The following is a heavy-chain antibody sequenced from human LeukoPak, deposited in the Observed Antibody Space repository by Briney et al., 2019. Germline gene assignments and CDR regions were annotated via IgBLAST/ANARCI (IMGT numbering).Heavy chain of an antibody. D-gene: IGHD3-3*01. CDR2: IYPGDSDT. V-gene: IGHV5-51*01. Sequence: GESLKISCQGFGYTFTSDWIGWVRQMPGKGLEWMGIIYPGDSDTTYSPSFQGQVTISADNSISTAYLQWSSLKASDTAMYYCARRVGGSAFDIWGQGTMVTVSS. CDR3: ARRVGGSAFDI. J-gene: IGHJ3*02. CDR1: GYTFTSDW.